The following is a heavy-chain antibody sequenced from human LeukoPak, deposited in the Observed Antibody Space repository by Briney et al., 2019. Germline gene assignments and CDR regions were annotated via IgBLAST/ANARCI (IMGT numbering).Heavy chain of an antibody. V-gene: IGHV3-48*03. CDR2: ISSSGSTI. D-gene: IGHD3-22*01. J-gene: IGHJ4*02. Sequence: GGSLRLSCAASGFTFSSYEMNWVRQAPGKGLEWVSYISSSGSTIYYADSVKGRFTISRDNAKNSLYLQMNSLRAEDTAVYYCARDPPYYDSSGFDYWGQGTLVTVSS. CDR3: ARDPPYYDSSGFDY. CDR1: GFTFSSYE.